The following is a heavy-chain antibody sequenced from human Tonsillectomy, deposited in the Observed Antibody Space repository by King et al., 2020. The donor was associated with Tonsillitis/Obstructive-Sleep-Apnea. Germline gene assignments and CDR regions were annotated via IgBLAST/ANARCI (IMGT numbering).Heavy chain of an antibody. CDR1: GGSFSGYY. CDR2: INHSGST. J-gene: IGHJ5*02. Sequence: VQLQQWGAGLLKPSETLSLTCAVYGGSFSGYYWSWIRQPPGKGLEWIGEINHSGSTNYNPSLKSRVTISVDTSKNQFSLKLSSVTAAATAVYYCARHRKGYCSSTSCYGWFDPWGQGTLVTVSS. CDR3: ARHRKGYCSSTSCYGWFDP. V-gene: IGHV4-34*01. D-gene: IGHD2-2*01.